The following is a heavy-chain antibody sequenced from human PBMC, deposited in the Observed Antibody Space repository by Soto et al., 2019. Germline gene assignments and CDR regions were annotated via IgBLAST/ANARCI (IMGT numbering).Heavy chain of an antibody. CDR3: ARGTKYYDFWSGYSRWFDP. CDR1: GGSISSSSYY. V-gene: IGHV4-39*07. J-gene: IGHJ5*02. Sequence: PSETLSLTCTVSGGSISSSSYYWGWIRQPPGKGLEWIGSIYHSGSTNYNPSLKSRVTISVDTSKNQFSLKLSSVTAADTAVYYCARGTKYYDFWSGYSRWFDPWGQGTLVTVSS. D-gene: IGHD3-3*01. CDR2: IYHSGST.